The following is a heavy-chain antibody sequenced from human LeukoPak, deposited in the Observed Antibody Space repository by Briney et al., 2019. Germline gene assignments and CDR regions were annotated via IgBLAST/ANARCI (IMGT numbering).Heavy chain of an antibody. D-gene: IGHD1-14*01. CDR3: ARVRAYPYNSSPRHWFNP. Sequence: GGSLRLSCEGSHYTFSYYFMYWVRHAPGKELEWVAAISDDGTSEHYADSVKGGFTISRDNSKNSLYLQMNRLRAEDTVVYYCARVRAYPYNSSPRHWFNPWGQGTLVTVSS. V-gene: IGHV3-30*04. CDR2: ISDDGTSE. J-gene: IGHJ5*02. CDR1: HYTFSYYF.